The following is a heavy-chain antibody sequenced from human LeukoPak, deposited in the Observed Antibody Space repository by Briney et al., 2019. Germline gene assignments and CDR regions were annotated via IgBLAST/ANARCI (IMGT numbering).Heavy chain of an antibody. CDR3: ARGISPYSYGSGSSRYYFDY. J-gene: IGHJ4*02. Sequence: PGGSLRLSCAASGFTVSSNYMSWLRQAPGKGLEWVSVIYSGCSTYYPDSVKGRFTISRDKSKNTLYLQMNSLRAEDTAVYYCARGISPYSYGSGSSRYYFDYWGQGTLVTVSS. CDR2: IYSGCST. V-gene: IGHV3-53*01. D-gene: IGHD3-10*01. CDR1: GFTVSSNY.